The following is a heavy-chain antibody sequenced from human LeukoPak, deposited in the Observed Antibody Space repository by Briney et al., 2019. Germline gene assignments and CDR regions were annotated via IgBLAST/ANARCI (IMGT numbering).Heavy chain of an antibody. J-gene: IGHJ1*01. Sequence: SETLSLTCTVSGGSINSYYWSWIRQPPGKGLEWIGYIYYSGSATYNPSLKSRVTISVDTSKNQFSLKLSSVTAADTAVYYCASIPKYRTTVTARWGQGTLVTVSS. CDR2: IYYSGSA. V-gene: IGHV4-59*08. CDR1: GGSINSYY. CDR3: ASIPKYRTTVTAR. D-gene: IGHD4-17*01.